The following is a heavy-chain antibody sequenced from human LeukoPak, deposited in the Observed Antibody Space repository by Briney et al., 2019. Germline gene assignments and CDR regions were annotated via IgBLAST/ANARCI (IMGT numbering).Heavy chain of an antibody. D-gene: IGHD2-21*02. J-gene: IGHJ4*02. Sequence: GGSLRLSCTASGFTFSNFWMGWVRQAPGRGLEWVANIKQDETEKFYLGSVKGRFTISRDNAKNSLYLQMNSLRVEDTAVYYCARDTAYCGGDCRSDYWGQGTLVTVSS. CDR2: IKQDETEK. CDR1: GFTFSNFW. CDR3: ARDTAYCGGDCRSDY. V-gene: IGHV3-7*01.